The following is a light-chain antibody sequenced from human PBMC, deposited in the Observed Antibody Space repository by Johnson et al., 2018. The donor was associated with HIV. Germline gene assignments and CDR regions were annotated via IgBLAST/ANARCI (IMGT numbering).Light chain of an antibody. CDR1: SSNIGNNY. J-gene: IGLJ1*01. CDR2: DNH. V-gene: IGLV1-51*01. Sequence: HSVLTQPPSVSAAPGQKVNISCSGSSSNIGNNYVSWYQQLPGTAPKVLIYDNHKRPSGIPDRVSGSKSGTSATLGITGLQPGDEADYYCGTWDSSLSVYVFGTGTKVTVL. CDR3: GTWDSSLSVYV.